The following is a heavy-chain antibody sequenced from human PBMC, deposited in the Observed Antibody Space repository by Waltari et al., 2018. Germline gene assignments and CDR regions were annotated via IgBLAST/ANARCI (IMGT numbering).Heavy chain of an antibody. V-gene: IGHV1-8*01. CDR1: GYTFTRYD. CDR2: MNPNSGNT. CDR3: ARAPNYDFWSGYYPYNWFDP. D-gene: IGHD3-3*01. Sequence: QVQLVQSGAEVQKPGASVKVSCKASGYTFTRYDINWVRQATGQGLEWMGWMNPNSGNTGYAQKFQGRVTMTRNTSISTAYMELSSLRSEDTAVYYCARAPNYDFWSGYYPYNWFDPWGQGTLVTVSS. J-gene: IGHJ5*02.